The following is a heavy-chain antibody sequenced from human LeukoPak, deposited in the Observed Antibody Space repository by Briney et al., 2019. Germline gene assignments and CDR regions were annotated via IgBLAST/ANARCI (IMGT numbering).Heavy chain of an antibody. D-gene: IGHD6-13*01. CDR2: INPNSGGT. Sequence: EASVKVSCTASGYTFTGYYMHWVRQAPGQGLEWMGWINPNSGGTNYAQKFQGRVTMTRDTSISTAYMELSRLRSDDTAVYYCARGGSSWYPNYYYYGMDVWGQGTTVTVSS. V-gene: IGHV1-2*02. CDR3: ARGGSSWYPNYYYYGMDV. CDR1: GYTFTGYY. J-gene: IGHJ6*02.